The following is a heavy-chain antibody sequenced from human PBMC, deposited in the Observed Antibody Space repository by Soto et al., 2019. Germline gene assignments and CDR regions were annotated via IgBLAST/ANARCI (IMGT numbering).Heavy chain of an antibody. D-gene: IGHD1-1*01. Sequence: GASVKVSCKASGYTFTGYYMHWVRQAPGQGLEWMGWINPNSGGTNYAQKFQGRVTMTRDTSISTAYMELSRLRSDDTAVYYCARVPNWNEGWVDYWGQGTLVTVSS. CDR3: ARVPNWNEGWVDY. CDR1: GYTFTGYY. J-gene: IGHJ4*02. V-gene: IGHV1-2*02. CDR2: INPNSGGT.